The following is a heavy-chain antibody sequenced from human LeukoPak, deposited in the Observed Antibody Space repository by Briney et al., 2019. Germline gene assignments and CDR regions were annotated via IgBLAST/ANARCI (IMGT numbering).Heavy chain of an antibody. Sequence: PGGSLRLSCVASGFTSSHYSLHWVHQAPGKGLEWMTLILYDGSNKYYADSVKGRFTISRDDSKNTLYLQMNSLRPEDTAMYYCARGLGTHATRWFDPWGQGTLVTVSS. CDR3: ARGLGTHATRWFDP. J-gene: IGHJ5*02. CDR2: ILYDGSNK. D-gene: IGHD1-26*01. CDR1: GFTSSHYS. V-gene: IGHV3-30-3*01.